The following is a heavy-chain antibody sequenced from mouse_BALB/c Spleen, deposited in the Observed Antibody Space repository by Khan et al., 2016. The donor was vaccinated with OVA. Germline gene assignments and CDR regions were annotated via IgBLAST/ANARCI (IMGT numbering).Heavy chain of an antibody. CDR3: ARGNCYGYYFDY. J-gene: IGHJ2*01. Sequence: EVELVESGPGLVKPSQSLSLTCTVTGYSITSGYAWNWIRQFPGNKLEWMGYISYSGGTSYNPSLKSRISITRDTSKNQFFLQLNSVTTEDTATYYCARGNCYGYYFDYWGQGTTLTVSS. D-gene: IGHD1-1*01. CDR1: GYSITSGYA. V-gene: IGHV3-2*02. CDR2: ISYSGGT.